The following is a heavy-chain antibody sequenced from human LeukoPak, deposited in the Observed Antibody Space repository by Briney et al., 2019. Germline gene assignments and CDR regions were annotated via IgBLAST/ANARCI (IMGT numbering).Heavy chain of an antibody. D-gene: IGHD5-24*01. J-gene: IGHJ4*02. V-gene: IGHV3-23*01. CDR3: AKGRDGYNSDFDY. CDR2: ISSSGGST. Sequence: GGSLRLSCAASGFTFSSYAMSWVRQAPGKGLEWVSAISSSGGSTYYADSVKGRFTISRVNSKNTLYLQMNSLRAEDTAVYYCAKGRDGYNSDFDYWGQGTLVTVSS. CDR1: GFTFSSYA.